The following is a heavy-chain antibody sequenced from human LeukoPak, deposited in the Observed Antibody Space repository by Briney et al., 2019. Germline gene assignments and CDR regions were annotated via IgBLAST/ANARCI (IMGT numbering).Heavy chain of an antibody. D-gene: IGHD6-19*01. CDR2: TIPILGVA. Sequence: SVKVSCKASGGTFSSYAISWVRQAPGQGLEWMGRTIPILGVANYAQKFQGRLTITADKSTTAAYMELSSLRSEDTAVYYCARDNSIGWRPYYFDYWGQGTLVTVSS. J-gene: IGHJ4*02. CDR1: GGTFSSYA. CDR3: ARDNSIGWRPYYFDY. V-gene: IGHV1-69*04.